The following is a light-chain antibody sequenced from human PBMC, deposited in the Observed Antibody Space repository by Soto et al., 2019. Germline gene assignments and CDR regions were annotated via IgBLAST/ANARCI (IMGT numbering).Light chain of an antibody. V-gene: IGLV1-44*01. CDR3: ATWDDSLNGWV. Sequence: QSVLTQPPSASGTPGQRVTISCSGSSSNIGTYSVNWYQQLPGTAPKLLIYSNYQRPSGVPDRFSGSKSGTSASLAISGLQSEDEADYYCATWDDSLNGWVIGGGTKVTVL. J-gene: IGLJ3*02. CDR1: SSNIGTYS. CDR2: SNY.